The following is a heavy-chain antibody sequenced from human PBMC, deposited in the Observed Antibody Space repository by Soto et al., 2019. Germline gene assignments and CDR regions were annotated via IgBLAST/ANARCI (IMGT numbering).Heavy chain of an antibody. V-gene: IGHV4-39*01. J-gene: IGHJ4*02. CDR3: ARRIAATGQTFDY. CDR1: GGSISSSTYY. D-gene: IGHD6-13*01. Sequence: PSETLSLTCTVSGGSISSSTYYWGWIRQPPGKGLEWIGNIYYTGSTYYNPSLKSRVTISVDTSKNQFSLKLSSVTAADTAVYYCARRIAATGQTFDYWGQGALVTVSS. CDR2: IYYTGST.